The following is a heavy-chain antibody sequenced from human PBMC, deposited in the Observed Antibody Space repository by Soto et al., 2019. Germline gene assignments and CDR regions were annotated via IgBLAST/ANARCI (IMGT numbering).Heavy chain of an antibody. CDR1: GYTFTSYG. Sequence: QVHLVQSGAEVKKPGASVKVSCKGSGYTFTSYGITWVRQAPGQGVDWMGWISAHNGNTNFAQKLQGRVTVTRDTSTSTAYMELSSLRSDDTAVYYCARGRYGDYWGQGALVTVSS. CDR3: ARGRYGDY. J-gene: IGHJ4*02. CDR2: ISAHNGNT. D-gene: IGHD1-1*01. V-gene: IGHV1-18*01.